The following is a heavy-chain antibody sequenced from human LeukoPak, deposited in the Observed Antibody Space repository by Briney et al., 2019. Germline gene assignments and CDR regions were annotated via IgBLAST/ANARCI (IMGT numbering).Heavy chain of an antibody. V-gene: IGHV3-23*01. Sequence: GGSLRLSCAASGFTLSNYAMTWVRQVHGTGLEWVSAISSSGDDTHYADSVKGRFSISSDISKNTLFLQKNTLRAEDTAVYFCARDEAPVLATHLDSWGQGTLVTVSS. CDR3: ARDEAPVLATHLDS. J-gene: IGHJ4*02. D-gene: IGHD4/OR15-4a*01. CDR1: GFTLSNYA. CDR2: ISSSGDDT.